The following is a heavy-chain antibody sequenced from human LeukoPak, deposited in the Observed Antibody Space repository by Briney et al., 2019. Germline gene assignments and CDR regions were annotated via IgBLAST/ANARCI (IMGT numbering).Heavy chain of an antibody. J-gene: IGHJ6*03. CDR1: GFTFSSYG. V-gene: IGHV3-30*18. Sequence: GGSLRLSCAASGFTFSSYGMHWVRQAPGKGLEWVAVISYDGSNKYYADSVKGRFTISRDNSKNTLYLQMNSLRAEDTAVYYCAKAVATSKIYYYYMDVWGKGTTVTVSS. D-gene: IGHD5-12*01. CDR3: AKAVATSKIYYYYMDV. CDR2: ISYDGSNK.